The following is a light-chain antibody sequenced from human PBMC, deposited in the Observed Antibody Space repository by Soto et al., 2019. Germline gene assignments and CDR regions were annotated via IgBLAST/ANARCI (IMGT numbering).Light chain of an antibody. Sequence: QSALTQPPSASGSPGQSVTISCTGTSSDVGASDYVSWYQHHPGKAPKLMIYDVSKRPSGVPDRFSGSKSGNMASLTVSGLQADDEADYYCISHVGHSNVFGTGTKVTVL. V-gene: IGLV2-8*01. CDR2: DVS. CDR3: ISHVGHSNV. CDR1: SSDVGASDY. J-gene: IGLJ1*01.